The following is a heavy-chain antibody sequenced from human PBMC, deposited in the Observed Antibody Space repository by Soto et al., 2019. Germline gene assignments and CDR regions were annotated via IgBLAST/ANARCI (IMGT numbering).Heavy chain of an antibody. V-gene: IGHV3-23*01. D-gene: IGHD2-15*01. J-gene: IGHJ4*02. Sequence: GGSLRLSCAAYGFTFSSNAMSWVRQAPGKGLEWVSGISSSGGSTYYADSVKGRFTISRDNSKNMLYLQMNNLRAEDTAVYYCAKAQGGSYFGYWGQGTLVTVSS. CDR1: GFTFSSNA. CDR3: AKAQGGSYFGY. CDR2: ISSSGGST.